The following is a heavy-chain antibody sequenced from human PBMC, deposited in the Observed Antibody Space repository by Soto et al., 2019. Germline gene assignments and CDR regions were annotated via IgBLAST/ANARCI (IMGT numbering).Heavy chain of an antibody. CDR1: GGSFSGYY. V-gene: IGHV4-34*01. J-gene: IGHJ6*02. D-gene: IGHD2-2*01. CDR2: INHSGST. CDR3: ASLGYCSSTSCYGMDV. Sequence: SSETLSLTCAVYGGSFSGYYWSWIRQPPGKGLEWIGEINHSGSTNYNPSLKSRVTISVDTSKNQFSLKLSSVTAADTAVYYCASLGYCSSTSCYGMDVWGQGTTVTVSS.